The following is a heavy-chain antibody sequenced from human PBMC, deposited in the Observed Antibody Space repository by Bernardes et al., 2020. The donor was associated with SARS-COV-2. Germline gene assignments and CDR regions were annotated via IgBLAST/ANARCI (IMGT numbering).Heavy chain of an antibody. J-gene: IGHJ3*02. Sequence: VGSLSLSCAVSGFTFEDYDMSWVRQAPGKGLEWVSGINWNGASPAYADSVKGRFTISRDNAKNSLYLQLNSLRAEDTALYHCARVITMTLDAFDIWGQGTMVTVSS. CDR1: GFTFEDYD. CDR3: ARVITMTLDAFDI. CDR2: INWNGASP. V-gene: IGHV3-20*01. D-gene: IGHD3-22*01.